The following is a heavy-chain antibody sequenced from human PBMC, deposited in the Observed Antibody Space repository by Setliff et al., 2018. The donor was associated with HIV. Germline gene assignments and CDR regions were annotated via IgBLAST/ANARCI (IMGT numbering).Heavy chain of an antibody. J-gene: IGHJ4*02. CDR3: ARFEVTTVTTRDY. CDR2: IYYSGST. CDR1: GGSISSYY. D-gene: IGHD4-17*01. V-gene: IGHV4-59*01. Sequence: PSETLSLTCTVSGGSISSYYWSWIRQPPGKGLEWIGYIYYSGSTNYNPSLKSRITISVDTSKNQFSLKLSSVTAADTAVYYCARFEVTTVTTRDYWGQGTLVTVSS.